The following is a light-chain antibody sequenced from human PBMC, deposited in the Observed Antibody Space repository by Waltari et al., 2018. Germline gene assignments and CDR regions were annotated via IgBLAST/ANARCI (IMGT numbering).Light chain of an antibody. Sequence: QLVLTQSPSASASLGASVKLTCPLSRGHSNYAIARHQQTPKKGPRYLMKLNSYGSHTKGDGIPDRFSGASSGAERSLTISSLQSEDEGYYYCQTWDTDIHVVFGGGTSLTVL. CDR3: QTWDTDIHVV. J-gene: IGLJ2*01. V-gene: IGLV4-69*01. CDR1: RGHSNYA. CDR2: LNSYGSH.